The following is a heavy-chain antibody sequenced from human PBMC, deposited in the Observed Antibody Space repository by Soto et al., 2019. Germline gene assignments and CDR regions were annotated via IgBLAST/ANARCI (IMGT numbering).Heavy chain of an antibody. D-gene: IGHD2-15*01. CDR2: ISVYNGNT. Sequence: ASVKVSCKASVGTFSSYAISWVRQAPGQGLEWMGWISVYNGNTDYAQKLQGRVTMTTDTSTNTAYMDLRSLRSDDTAVYYCARDDCSGGSCYYDYWGQGTLVTVSS. V-gene: IGHV1-18*01. CDR3: ARDDCSGGSCYYDY. CDR1: VGTFSSYA. J-gene: IGHJ4*02.